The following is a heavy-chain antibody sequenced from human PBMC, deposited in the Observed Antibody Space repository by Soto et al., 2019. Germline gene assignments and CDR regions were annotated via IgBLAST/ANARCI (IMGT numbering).Heavy chain of an antibody. V-gene: IGHV3-20*04. Sequence: EVQLVESGGRVVRPGGSLRLSCAASGFNFDDYGMSWVRQAPGKGLEWVSGINWNSVNTGYVDSVKGRFTISRDNAKSSLYLQMNSLIAEDTALYYCARGIDAYNFFDSWGQGTLVTVSS. CDR3: ARGIDAYNFFDS. CDR1: GFNFDDYG. D-gene: IGHD1-1*01. J-gene: IGHJ4*02. CDR2: INWNSVNT.